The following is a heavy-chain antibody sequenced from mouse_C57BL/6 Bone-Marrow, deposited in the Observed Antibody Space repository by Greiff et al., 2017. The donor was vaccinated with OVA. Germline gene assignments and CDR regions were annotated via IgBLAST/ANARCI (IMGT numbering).Heavy chain of an antibody. CDR2: ISDGGSYT. CDR1: GFTFSSYA. V-gene: IGHV5-4*01. CDR3: SREHVYGDYAMDY. Sequence: EVKLQQSGGGLVKPGGSLKLSCAASGFTFSSYAMSWVRQTPEQRLEWVATISDGGSYTYYPDNVKGRFTISTDNAKNNLYLQMSHLTSEDTAMYYCSREHVYGDYAMDYWGQGTSVTVSS. D-gene: IGHD1-1*02. J-gene: IGHJ4*01.